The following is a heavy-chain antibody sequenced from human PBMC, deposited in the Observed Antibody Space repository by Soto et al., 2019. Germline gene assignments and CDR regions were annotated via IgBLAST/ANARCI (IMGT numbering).Heavy chain of an antibody. Sequence: SETLSLTCTVSGGSISSSSYYWGWIRQPPGKGLEWIGSIYYSGSTYYNPSLKSRVTISVDTSKNQFSLKLSSVTAADTAVYYCARLPAGYSSGRLDYWGQGTLVTVSS. CDR2: IYYSGST. CDR1: GGSISSSSYY. V-gene: IGHV4-39*01. J-gene: IGHJ4*02. D-gene: IGHD6-19*01. CDR3: ARLPAGYSSGRLDY.